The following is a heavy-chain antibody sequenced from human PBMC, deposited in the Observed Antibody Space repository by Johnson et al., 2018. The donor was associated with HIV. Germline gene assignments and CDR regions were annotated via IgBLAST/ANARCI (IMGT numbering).Heavy chain of an antibody. CDR3: ARDGRDLVTRGGFDI. D-gene: IGHD5-18*01. CDR1: GFTFSSYA. J-gene: IGHJ3*02. V-gene: IGHV3-64*01. Sequence: EVQLVESGGGLVQPGGSLRLSCAASGFTFSSYAMHWVRQAPGKGLEYVSAISSNGGSTYYANSVKGRFTISRDNSKNKLYLQMKSLRPDDTAVYYCARDGRDLVTRGGFDIWGPGTVVTVSS. CDR2: ISSNGGST.